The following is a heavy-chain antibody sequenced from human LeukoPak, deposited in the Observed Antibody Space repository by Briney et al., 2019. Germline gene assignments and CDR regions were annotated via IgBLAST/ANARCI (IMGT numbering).Heavy chain of an antibody. CDR2: ISRSEGGT. CDR3: AKQVTAPGPIDY. D-gene: IGHD2-21*02. CDR1: VFTFSSYA. Sequence: GGSLRLSCAASVFTFSSYAMSWVSQAPGKGLEWVSAISRSEGGTYYADSVRGRFTISRDNSKTMLYLQMNSLRAEDTAFYYCAKQVTAPGPIDYWGQGTLVTVSS. J-gene: IGHJ4*02. V-gene: IGHV3-23*01.